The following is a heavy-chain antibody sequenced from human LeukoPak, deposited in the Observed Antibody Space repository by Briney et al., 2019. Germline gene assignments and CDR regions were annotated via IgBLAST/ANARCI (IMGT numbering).Heavy chain of an antibody. D-gene: IGHD2-21*02. Sequence: PGGSLRLSCAASGFTFSSYWMHWVRQAPGKGLVWVSRISTDGTTTSYADSVKGRFTISRDNSKNTLYLQMNSLRAEDTAIYYCTKDPHAVATPRVNWGQGILVTVSS. J-gene: IGHJ4*02. V-gene: IGHV3-74*01. CDR2: ISTDGTTT. CDR3: TKDPHAVATPRVN. CDR1: GFTFSSYW.